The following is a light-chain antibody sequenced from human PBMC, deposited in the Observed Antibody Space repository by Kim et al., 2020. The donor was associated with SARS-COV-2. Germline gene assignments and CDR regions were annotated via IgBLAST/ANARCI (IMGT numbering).Light chain of an antibody. CDR2: YDS. V-gene: IGLV3-21*04. J-gene: IGLJ1*01. Sequence: SYELTQPPSVSVAPGKTARITCGGNNIGSKSVHWYQQKPGQAPVLVIYYDSDRPSGIPERFSGSNSGNTATLTINRVEAGDEADYYCQVWDSSGDHRCVF. CDR1: NIGSKS. CDR3: QVWDSSGDHRCV.